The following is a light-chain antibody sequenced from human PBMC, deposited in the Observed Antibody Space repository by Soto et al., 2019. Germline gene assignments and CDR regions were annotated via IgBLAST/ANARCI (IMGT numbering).Light chain of an antibody. J-gene: IGKJ4*01. CDR2: KAS. Sequence: DIQMTQSPATLSASVGDRVTIGCRASQSISGWLACYEQKPGKAPKLLIYKASILESGVPSMFSGSGSATELTLTIISLQAADFATYYCQQYETFPLTFGGGTKV. V-gene: IGKV1-5*03. CDR3: QQYETFPLT. CDR1: QSISGW.